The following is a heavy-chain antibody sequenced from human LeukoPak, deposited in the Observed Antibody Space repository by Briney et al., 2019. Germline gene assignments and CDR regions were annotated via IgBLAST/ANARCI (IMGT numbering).Heavy chain of an antibody. Sequence: PGGSLRLSCAASGFTFGSYGMSWVRQAPGKGLEWVSAISGSGGSTYYADSVKGRFTISRDNSKNTLYLQMNSLRAEDTAVYYCAKYYYGSGSYLDYFDYWGQGTLVTVSS. CDR3: AKYYYGSGSYLDYFDY. V-gene: IGHV3-23*01. D-gene: IGHD3-10*01. J-gene: IGHJ4*02. CDR2: ISGSGGST. CDR1: GFTFGSYG.